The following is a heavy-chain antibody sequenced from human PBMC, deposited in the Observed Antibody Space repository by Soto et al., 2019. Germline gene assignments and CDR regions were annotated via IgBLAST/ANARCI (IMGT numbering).Heavy chain of an antibody. CDR3: AKGPKAGGTFYGSFHY. CDR2: ISSSGGST. J-gene: IGHJ4*02. CDR1: GFTFSSYA. Sequence: GGSLRLSCAASGFTFSSYAMSWVRQAPGKGLEWVSTISSSGGSTYYADSVKGRFTISRDNSKNTLYLQMNSLRADDTAVYYCAKGPKAGGTFYGSFHYWGQGTLLTVSS. V-gene: IGHV3-23*01. D-gene: IGHD3-10*01.